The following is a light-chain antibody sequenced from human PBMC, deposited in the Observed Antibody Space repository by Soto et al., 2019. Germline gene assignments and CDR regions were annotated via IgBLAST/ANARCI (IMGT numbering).Light chain of an antibody. V-gene: IGKV1-9*01. CDR1: QGISSY. CDR3: QQLNSYPLFT. J-gene: IGKJ3*01. CDR2: AAS. Sequence: DIQLTQSPSFLSASVGDRVTIACRASQGISSYLAWYQQKPGKAPQLLIYAASILQSGVPSRFSGSGSGTEFPLTISSLQPEDFATYYCQQLNSYPLFTFGPGTKVDIK.